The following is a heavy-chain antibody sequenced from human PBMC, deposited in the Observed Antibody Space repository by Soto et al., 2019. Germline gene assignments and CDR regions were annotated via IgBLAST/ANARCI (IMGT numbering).Heavy chain of an antibody. V-gene: IGHV3-9*01. Sequence: HPGGSLRLACAASGFTFDDYAMHWVRQAPGKGLEWVSGISWNSGSIGYADSVKGRFTISRDNAKNSLYLQMNSLRAEDTALYYCAKDEVDTAMVGNGTWYYYYYMDVWGKGTTVTVSS. J-gene: IGHJ6*03. D-gene: IGHD5-18*01. CDR1: GFTFDDYA. CDR3: AKDEVDTAMVGNGTWYYYYYMDV. CDR2: ISWNSGSI.